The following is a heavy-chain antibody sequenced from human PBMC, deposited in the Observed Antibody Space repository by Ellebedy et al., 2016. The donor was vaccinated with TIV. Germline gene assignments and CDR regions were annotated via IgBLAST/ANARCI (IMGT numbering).Heavy chain of an antibody. J-gene: IGHJ4*02. Sequence: NLQGRVTITRDTSASTVYMELSSLKSEDTAVYYCARDGWETGASKTFDYWGQGTLVTVSS. CDR3: ARDGWETGASKTFDY. D-gene: IGHD2-8*02. V-gene: IGHV1-3*01.